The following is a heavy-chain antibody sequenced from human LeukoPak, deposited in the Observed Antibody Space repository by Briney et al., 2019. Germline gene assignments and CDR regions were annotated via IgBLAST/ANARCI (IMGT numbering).Heavy chain of an antibody. CDR1: GGSISSGDYY. CDR3: ARYVSLYYFDY. D-gene: IGHD3-10*02. J-gene: IGHJ4*02. Sequence: SETLSLTCTVSGGSISSGDYYWSWIRQPPGKGLEWIGYIYYSGSTYYNPSLKSRVTISVDTSKNQFSLKLSSVTAADTAVYYCARYVSLYYFDYWGQGTLVTVSS. V-gene: IGHV4-30-4*01. CDR2: IYYSGST.